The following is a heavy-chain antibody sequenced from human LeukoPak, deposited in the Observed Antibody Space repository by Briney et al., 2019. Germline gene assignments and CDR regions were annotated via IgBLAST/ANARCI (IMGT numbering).Heavy chain of an antibody. D-gene: IGHD6-13*01. V-gene: IGHV3-11*01. Sequence: GGSLRLSCAASGFTFSEFYMSWIRQAPGKGLEWVSDISGSGDTIRYVDSVKGRFTVSRDNAKNLLYLQMNSLRAEDTAVYYCAKAAGTSWYFYHYMDVWGKGTTVTVSS. CDR3: AKAAGTSWYFYHYMDV. J-gene: IGHJ6*03. CDR1: GFTFSEFY. CDR2: ISGSGDTI.